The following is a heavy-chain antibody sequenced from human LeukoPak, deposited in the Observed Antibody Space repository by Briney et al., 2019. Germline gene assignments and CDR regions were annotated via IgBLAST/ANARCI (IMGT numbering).Heavy chain of an antibody. Sequence: GGSLRLSCAASGFTFSSYGMHWVRQAPGKGLEWVAFIRYDGSNKYYADSVKGRFTISRDNSKNTLYLQMNSLRAEDTAVYYCAKDSGFVTWFGELVWGQGTLVTVSS. CDR1: GFTFSSYG. D-gene: IGHD3-10*01. CDR2: IRYDGSNK. J-gene: IGHJ4*02. V-gene: IGHV3-30*02. CDR3: AKDSGFVTWFGELV.